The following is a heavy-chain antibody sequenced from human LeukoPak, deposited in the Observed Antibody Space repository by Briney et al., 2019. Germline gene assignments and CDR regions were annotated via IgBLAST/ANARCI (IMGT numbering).Heavy chain of an antibody. CDR3: ASDSSGRTYDAFDI. Sequence: GGSLRLSCAASGFTFSSYAMSWIRQAPGKRLEWVSAISGSGGSTYYADSVKGRFTISRENAQNSLYLQMNSLRAGDTAVYYCASDSSGRTYDAFDIWGQGTMVTVSS. CDR2: ISGSGGST. J-gene: IGHJ3*02. D-gene: IGHD3-22*01. V-gene: IGHV3-23*01. CDR1: GFTFSSYA.